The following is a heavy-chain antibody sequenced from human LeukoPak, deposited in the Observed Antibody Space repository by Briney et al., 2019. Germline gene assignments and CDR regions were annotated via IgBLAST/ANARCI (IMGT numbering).Heavy chain of an antibody. CDR2: IYYSWST. CDR1: GGSISSYY. Sequence: WETLALTCTVSGGSISSYYWSWIRQPPGKGLEWIGYIYYSWSTNYNPSLKSRVIISVGTSKHQFSLKLSSVTAADTAVYYCARGRDGYNWGPGRGYYYYMDVWGKGTTVTVSS. CDR3: ARGRDGYNWGPGRGYYYYMDV. D-gene: IGHD5-24*01. V-gene: IGHV4-59*01. J-gene: IGHJ6*03.